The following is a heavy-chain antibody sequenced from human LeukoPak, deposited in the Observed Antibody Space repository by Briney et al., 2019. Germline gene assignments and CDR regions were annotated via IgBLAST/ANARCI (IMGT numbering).Heavy chain of an antibody. V-gene: IGHV1-2*02. CDR3: ARGNYGSGSYPLDL. D-gene: IGHD3-10*01. CDR1: GYTLTGFS. J-gene: IGHJ5*02. CDR2: INPNNGDT. Sequence: ASVKVSCKASGYTLTGFSMHWVRQAPGQGLEWMAWINPNNGDTNYAQNFQGRVTMTRDTSISTAYMEMSGLRSDDTAVYYCARGNYGSGSYPLDLWGQGTLVTVSS.